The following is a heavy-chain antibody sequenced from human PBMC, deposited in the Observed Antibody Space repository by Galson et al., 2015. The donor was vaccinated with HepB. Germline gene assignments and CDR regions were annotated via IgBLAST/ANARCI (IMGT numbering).Heavy chain of an antibody. J-gene: IGHJ6*02. D-gene: IGHD6-19*01. Sequence: SLRLSCAVSGFTFTNAWMNWVRQAPGKGLEWVGRIKSKTDGGTTDYAAPVKGRFTISRDDSKTTLYLQMNSLRAEDTAVYYCARWASSSGWYNYYYYGMDVWGQGTTVTVSS. CDR2: IKSKTDGGTT. CDR3: ARWASSSGWYNYYYYGMDV. CDR1: GFTFTNAW. V-gene: IGHV3-15*07.